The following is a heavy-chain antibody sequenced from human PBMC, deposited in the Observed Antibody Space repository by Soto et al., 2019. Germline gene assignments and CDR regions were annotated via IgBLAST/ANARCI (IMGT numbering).Heavy chain of an antibody. J-gene: IGHJ6*02. Sequence: GASVKVSCKASGGTFSSYAISWVRQAPGQGLEWMGGIIPIFGTANYAQKFQGRVTITADESTSTAYMELSSLRSEDTAVYYCAREGQQRWLVGYYYYGMDVWGQGTTVTVSS. CDR3: AREGQQRWLVGYYYYGMDV. D-gene: IGHD6-19*01. V-gene: IGHV1-69*13. CDR2: IIPIFGTA. CDR1: GGTFSSYA.